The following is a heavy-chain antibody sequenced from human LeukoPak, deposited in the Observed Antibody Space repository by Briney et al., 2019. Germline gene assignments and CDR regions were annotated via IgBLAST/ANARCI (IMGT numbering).Heavy chain of an antibody. V-gene: IGHV3-23*01. D-gene: IGHD2-2*01. CDR3: ARDSGAAAPTFFDY. CDR2: ISGNGGNT. CDR1: GFTFSSYA. J-gene: IGHJ4*02. Sequence: GGSLRLSCAASGFTFSSYAMSWVRQAPGKGLEWVSGISGNGGNTYYADSVKGRFIISRDNSKNTLYLQMNSLRAEDTAVYYCARDSGAAAPTFFDYWGQGTLVTVSS.